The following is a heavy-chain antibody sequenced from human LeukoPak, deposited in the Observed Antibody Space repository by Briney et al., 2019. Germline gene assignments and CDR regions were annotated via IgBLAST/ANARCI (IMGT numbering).Heavy chain of an antibody. CDR2: IYYSGST. Sequence: SEALSLTCSVSGGSIRSYYWSWIRQPPGKGLEWIGYIYYSGSTNYNPSLKSRVTISVDASKNQFSLRLSSVTAADTAVYYCASGSYSFYYMDVWGKGTTVTVSS. D-gene: IGHD1-26*01. CDR3: ASGSYSFYYMDV. CDR1: GGSIRSYY. J-gene: IGHJ6*03. V-gene: IGHV4-59*01.